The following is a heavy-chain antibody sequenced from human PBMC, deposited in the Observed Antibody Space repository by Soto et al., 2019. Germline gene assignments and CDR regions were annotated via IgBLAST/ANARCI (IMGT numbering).Heavy chain of an antibody. CDR3: ARGKGYCSSSSCSRAY. CDR1: GFTFSDYY. Sequence: QVQLVESGGGLVKPGGSLRLSCAASGFTFSDYYMNWIRQAPGKGLEWISYISGSGSTTYYADSGKGRFTISRDNAKNSLYLQMNSLRAEDTAVFYCARGKGYCSSSSCSRAYWGEGTLVAVSS. J-gene: IGHJ4*02. V-gene: IGHV3-11*01. CDR2: ISGSGSTT. D-gene: IGHD2-2*01.